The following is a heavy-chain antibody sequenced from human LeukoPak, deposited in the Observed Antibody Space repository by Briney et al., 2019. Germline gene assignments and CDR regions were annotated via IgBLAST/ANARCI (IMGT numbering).Heavy chain of an antibody. V-gene: IGHV4-4*07. CDR2: IYTSGST. CDR3: ARDLEDCSGGSCYRPVVDKNAFDI. CDR1: GGSISSYY. Sequence: SETLSLTCAVSGGSISSYYWRWIRQPAGKGLEWIGRIYTSGSTNYNPSLKSRVTMSVDTSKNQFSLKLSSVTAADTVVYYSARDLEDCSGGSCYRPVVDKNAFDIWGQGTMVTVSS. J-gene: IGHJ3*02. D-gene: IGHD2-15*01.